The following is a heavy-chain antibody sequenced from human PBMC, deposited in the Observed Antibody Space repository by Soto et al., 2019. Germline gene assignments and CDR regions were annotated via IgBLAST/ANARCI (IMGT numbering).Heavy chain of an antibody. J-gene: IGHJ5*02. CDR3: ARWFDP. V-gene: IGHV4-31*03. CDR2: MYNSGST. Sequence: QVQLQESGPGLVKPSQTLSLICTVSGGSISSGGYYWNWIRQYPGKGLEWIGYMYNSGSTYYNPSLKRRVTILIDMSKNQFSLKLSSVTAADTAVYYCARWFDPWGQGTLVTVSS. CDR1: GGSISSGGYY.